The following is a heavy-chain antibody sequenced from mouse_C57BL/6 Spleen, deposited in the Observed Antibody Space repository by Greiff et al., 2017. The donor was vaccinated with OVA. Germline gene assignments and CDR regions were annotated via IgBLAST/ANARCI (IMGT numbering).Heavy chain of an antibody. CDR2: ISYDGSN. D-gene: IGHD3-3*01. Sequence: DVKLQESGPGLVKPSQSLSLTCSVTGYSITSGYYWNWIRQFPGNKLEWMGYISYDGSNNYNPSLKNRISITRDTSKNQFFLKLNSVTTEDTATYYCARGGLGQDFDYWGQGTTLTVSS. V-gene: IGHV3-6*01. CDR3: ARGGLGQDFDY. CDR1: GYSITSGYY. J-gene: IGHJ2*01.